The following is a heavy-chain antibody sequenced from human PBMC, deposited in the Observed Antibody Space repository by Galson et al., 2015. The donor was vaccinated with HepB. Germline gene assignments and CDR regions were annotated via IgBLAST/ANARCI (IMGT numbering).Heavy chain of an antibody. Sequence: SLRLSCAASGFTFGSYGMHWVRQAPGKGLEWVAGISSDGSNKYYADSVRGRFTISRDNSKNTLFLQMNSLRAEDTAVYYCAKVGLWFGELFPMDVWGQGTTVTVSS. D-gene: IGHD3-10*01. J-gene: IGHJ6*02. CDR2: ISSDGSNK. V-gene: IGHV3-30*18. CDR3: AKVGLWFGELFPMDV. CDR1: GFTFGSYG.